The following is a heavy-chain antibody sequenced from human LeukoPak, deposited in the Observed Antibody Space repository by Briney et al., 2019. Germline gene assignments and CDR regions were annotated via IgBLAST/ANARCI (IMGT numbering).Heavy chain of an antibody. Sequence: PSETLSLTCTVSGDSLTTGDSFWSWIRQLPGKGLEWIGYIHYRGTTNYNPSLKSRLSMSIDMSTDQFSLNLTSVTAADTAIYYCSRDGNINDPFDIWGQGIVVTVSS. J-gene: IGHJ3*02. V-gene: IGHV4-31*03. D-gene: IGHD1/OR15-1a*01. CDR2: IHYRGTT. CDR3: SRDGNINDPFDI. CDR1: GDSLTTGDSF.